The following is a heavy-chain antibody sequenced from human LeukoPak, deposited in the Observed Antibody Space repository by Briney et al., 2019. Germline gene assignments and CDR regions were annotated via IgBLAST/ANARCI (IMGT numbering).Heavy chain of an antibody. CDR1: GFTFSSYG. CDR2: ISYDGSNK. V-gene: IGHV3-30*03. D-gene: IGHD3-3*01. J-gene: IGHJ4*02. Sequence: GGSLRLSCAASGFTFSSYGMHWVRQAPGKGLEWVAVISYDGSNKYYADSVKGRFTISRDNSKNTLYLQMNSLKTEDTAVYYCTTVTITIFGVVSDYWGQGTLVTVSS. CDR3: TTVTITIFGVVSDY.